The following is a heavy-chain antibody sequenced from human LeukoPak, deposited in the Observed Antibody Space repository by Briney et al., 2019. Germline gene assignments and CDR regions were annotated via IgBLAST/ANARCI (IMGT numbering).Heavy chain of an antibody. CDR2: ISYDGFNK. J-gene: IGHJ4*02. CDR1: GFTFSSYP. Sequence: PGGSLRLSCAASGFTFSSYPMHWVRQAPGKGLEWVALISYDGFNKDYADSVKGRFTISRDTSKNTLYLQMNSLRAEDTAVYYCASRHCSGGGCYFAGADPFDYWGQGTLVTVSS. CDR3: ASRHCSGGGCYFAGADPFDY. V-gene: IGHV3-30*14. D-gene: IGHD2-15*01.